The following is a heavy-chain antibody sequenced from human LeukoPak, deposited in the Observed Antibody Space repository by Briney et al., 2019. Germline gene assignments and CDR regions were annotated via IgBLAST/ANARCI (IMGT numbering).Heavy chain of an antibody. CDR2: VSSSGST. V-gene: IGHV4-4*07. CDR3: ARGVIAAGGNDLDY. CDR1: GDSISYFY. Sequence: KSSETLSLTCSVSGDSISYFYWSWIRQAAGKGLEWIGRVSSSGSTDYNASLKSRVTMSVDTSKNQLSLKVISVTAADTAIYYCARGVIAAGGNDLDYWGQGTLVSVSS. J-gene: IGHJ4*02. D-gene: IGHD6-13*01.